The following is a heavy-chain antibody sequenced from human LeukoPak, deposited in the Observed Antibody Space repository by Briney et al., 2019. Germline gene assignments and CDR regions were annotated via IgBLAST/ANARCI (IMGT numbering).Heavy chain of an antibody. V-gene: IGHV4-38-2*02. CDR1: GDSINSNYY. CDR3: ARSYRGGYSP. CDR2: IYHRGNT. J-gene: IGHJ5*02. D-gene: IGHD1-26*01. Sequence: SETLSLTCTVSGDSINSNYYWGWIRPSPGRGLEWIGSIYHRGNTYHNPSLKSRVTMSVDTSKNQVSLRLSSVTAADTAVYYCARSYRGGYSPWGQGTLVTVSS.